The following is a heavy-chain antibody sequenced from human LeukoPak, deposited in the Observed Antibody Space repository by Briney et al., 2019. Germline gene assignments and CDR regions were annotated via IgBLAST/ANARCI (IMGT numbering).Heavy chain of an antibody. CDR1: GFTFDDYA. J-gene: IGHJ4*02. Sequence: GGSLRLSCAASGFTFDDYAMHWVRQAPGKGLEWVSGISWNSGSIGYADSVKGRFTISRDNAKNSLYLQMNSLRAEDTALYYCAKVAVAGRIYFDYWGQGTLVTVSS. CDR2: ISWNSGSI. V-gene: IGHV3-9*01. D-gene: IGHD6-19*01. CDR3: AKVAVAGRIYFDY.